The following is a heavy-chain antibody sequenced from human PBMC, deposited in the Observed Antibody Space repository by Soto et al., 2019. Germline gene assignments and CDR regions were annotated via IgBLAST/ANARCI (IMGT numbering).Heavy chain of an antibody. Sequence: GGSLRLSCAASGFTVSSNYMSWVRQAPGKGLEWVSVIYSGGGTYYADSVKGRFTSSRDNSKNTLYLQMNSLRAEDTAVYYCAREQSLVKEYAQKYYYYYYMDVWGKGTTVTVSS. CDR2: IYSGGGT. V-gene: IGHV3-66*01. D-gene: IGHD2-8*01. J-gene: IGHJ6*03. CDR3: AREQSLVKEYAQKYYYYYYMDV. CDR1: GFTVSSNY.